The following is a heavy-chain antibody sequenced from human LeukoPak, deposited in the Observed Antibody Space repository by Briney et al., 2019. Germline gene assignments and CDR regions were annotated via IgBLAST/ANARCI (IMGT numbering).Heavy chain of an antibody. CDR3: ASGYGGWELLGDFDY. V-gene: IGHV5-51*01. CDR2: IYPGDSDT. J-gene: IGHJ4*02. CDR1: GYSFTSYW. D-gene: IGHD1-26*01. Sequence: GESLKISCKGSGYSFTSYWIGWVRQMPGKGLEWMGIIYPGDSDTRYSPSFQGKVTISADKSTSTAYLQWSSLKASDTAMYYCASGYGGWELLGDFDYWGQGTLVTVSS.